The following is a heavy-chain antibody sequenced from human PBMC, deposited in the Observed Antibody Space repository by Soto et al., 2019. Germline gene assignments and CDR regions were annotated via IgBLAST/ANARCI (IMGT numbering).Heavy chain of an antibody. CDR3: AGRDSC. D-gene: IGHD3-22*01. Sequence: EVQLVESGGGLVQPGGSLRLSCAVSGFTFSSSEMYWVRQAPGKGLEWVSYIQPSGKPIFYAESVKGRFTISRDNANNSLFLQMNRLGAEATAVYYCAGRDSCWGQGTMVTVSS. J-gene: IGHJ3*01. CDR1: GFTFSSSE. V-gene: IGHV3-48*03. CDR2: IQPSGKPI.